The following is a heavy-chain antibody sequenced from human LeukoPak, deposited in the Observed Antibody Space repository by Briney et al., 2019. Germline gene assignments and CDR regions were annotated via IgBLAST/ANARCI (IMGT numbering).Heavy chain of an antibody. CDR2: ISYDGSNK. Sequence: GGSLRLSCAASGFTFSSYAMHWVRQAPGKGLEWVAVISYDGSNKYYADSVKGQFTISRDNSKNTLYLQMNSLRAEDTAVYYCAKAPTGYLDYWGQGTLVIVSS. CDR3: AKAPTGYLDY. CDR1: GFTFSSYA. J-gene: IGHJ4*02. V-gene: IGHV3-30*04. D-gene: IGHD3-9*01.